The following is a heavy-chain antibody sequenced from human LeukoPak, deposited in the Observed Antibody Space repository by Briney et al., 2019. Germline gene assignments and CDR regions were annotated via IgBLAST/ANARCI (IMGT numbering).Heavy chain of an antibody. CDR1: GGSISSYY. V-gene: IGHV4-4*07. D-gene: IGHD6-19*01. CDR3: ARDLVAGPYYYYGTDV. Sequence: PSETLSLTCTVSGGSISSYYWSWIRQPAGKGLEWIGRIYTSGSTNYNPSLKSRVTMSVDTSKNQFSLKLSSVTAADTAVYYCARDLVAGPYYYYGTDVWGQGTTVTVSS. CDR2: IYTSGST. J-gene: IGHJ6*02.